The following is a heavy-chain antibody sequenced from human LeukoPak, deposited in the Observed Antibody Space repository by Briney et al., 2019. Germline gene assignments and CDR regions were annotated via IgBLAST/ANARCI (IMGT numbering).Heavy chain of an antibody. CDR2: IYYSGST. V-gene: IGHV4-59*01. CDR1: GGSISSYY. J-gene: IGHJ4*02. CDR3: ARVGNSSSWYLGGYLDY. Sequence: SETLSLTCTVSGGSISSYYWSWIRQPPGTGLEWIGYIYYSGSTNYNPSLKSRVTISVDTSKNQFSLKLSSVTAADTAVYYCARVGNSSSWYLGGYLDYWGQGTLVTVSS. D-gene: IGHD6-13*01.